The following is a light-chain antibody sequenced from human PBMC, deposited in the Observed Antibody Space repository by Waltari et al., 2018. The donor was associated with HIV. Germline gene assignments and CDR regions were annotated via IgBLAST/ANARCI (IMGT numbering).Light chain of an antibody. CDR3: QQDYNPSLT. Sequence: PGERVTLSCRASQSVSSSYLTWYQQKPGQAPRLLIYGASTRATGIPARFSGSGSGTDFTLTISSLQPEDFAVYYCQQDYNPSLTYGGGTKVEIK. J-gene: IGKJ4*01. V-gene: IGKV3D-7*01. CDR2: GAS. CDR1: QSVSSSY.